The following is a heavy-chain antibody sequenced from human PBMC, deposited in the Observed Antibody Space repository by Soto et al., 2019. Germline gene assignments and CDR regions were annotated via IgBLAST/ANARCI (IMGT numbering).Heavy chain of an antibody. CDR2: IYYSGST. CDR1: GGSISSGDYY. J-gene: IGHJ4*02. D-gene: IGHD3-22*01. Sequence: QVQLQESGPGLVKPSQTLSLTCTVSGGSISSGDYYWSWIRQPPGKGLEWIGYIYYSGSTHYNPSLKSRVTISVDTSKNQFSLKLSSVTAADTAVYYCARVEAYYYDSSGYTFDYWGQGTLVTVSS. CDR3: ARVEAYYYDSSGYTFDY. V-gene: IGHV4-30-4*01.